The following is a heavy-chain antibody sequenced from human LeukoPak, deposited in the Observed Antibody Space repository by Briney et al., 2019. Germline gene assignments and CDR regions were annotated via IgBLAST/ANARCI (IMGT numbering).Heavy chain of an antibody. Sequence: PGGSLRLSCAASGFTFSSYSMNWVRQAPGKGLEWVSSISSSSSYIYYADSVKGRFTISRDNAKNSLYLQMNSLRAEDTAVYYCARDRGFGEFRPYYYYMDVWGKGTTVTISS. CDR3: ARDRGFGEFRPYYYYMDV. V-gene: IGHV3-21*01. D-gene: IGHD3-10*01. CDR1: GFTFSSYS. CDR2: ISSSSSYI. J-gene: IGHJ6*03.